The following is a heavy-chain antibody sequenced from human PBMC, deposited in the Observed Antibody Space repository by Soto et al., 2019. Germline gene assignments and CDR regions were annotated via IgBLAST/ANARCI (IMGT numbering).Heavy chain of an antibody. Sequence: GGSLRLSCAASGFTFSSYSMNWVRQAPGKGLEWVSSISSSSSYIYYADSVKGRFTISRDNAKNSLYLQMNSLRAEDTAVYYCAKLACYYDSSGYYLRSCYFDYWGQGTLVTVSS. CDR1: GFTFSSYS. J-gene: IGHJ4*02. CDR2: ISSSSSYI. CDR3: AKLACYYDSSGYYLRSCYFDY. V-gene: IGHV3-21*04. D-gene: IGHD3-22*01.